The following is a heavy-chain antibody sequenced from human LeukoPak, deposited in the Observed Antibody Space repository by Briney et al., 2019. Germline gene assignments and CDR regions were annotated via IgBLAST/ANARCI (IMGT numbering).Heavy chain of an antibody. J-gene: IGHJ6*03. Sequence: GGSLRLSCAASGFTFSNYWMHWVRQAPGKGLEWVSSISSSSSYIYYADSVKGRFTISRDNAKNSLYLQMNSLRAEDTAVYYCARDPYSGGYGDYYYYYMDLWGQGTTVTISS. CDR1: GFTFSNYW. CDR3: ARDPYSGGYGDYYYYYMDL. D-gene: IGHD1-26*01. CDR2: ISSSSSYI. V-gene: IGHV3-21*01.